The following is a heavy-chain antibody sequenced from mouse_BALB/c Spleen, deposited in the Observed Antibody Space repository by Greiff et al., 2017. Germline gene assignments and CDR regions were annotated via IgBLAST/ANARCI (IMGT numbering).Heavy chain of an antibody. Sequence: VQRVESGPGLVAPSQSLSITCTVSGFSLTSYGVHWVRQPPGKGLEWLGVIWAGGSTNYNSALMSRLSISKDNSKSQVFLKMNSLQTDDTAMYYCATHRYDGGFDYWGQGTTLTVSS. J-gene: IGHJ2*01. D-gene: IGHD2-14*01. CDR1: GFSLTSYG. CDR3: ATHRYDGGFDY. CDR2: IWAGGST. V-gene: IGHV2-9*02.